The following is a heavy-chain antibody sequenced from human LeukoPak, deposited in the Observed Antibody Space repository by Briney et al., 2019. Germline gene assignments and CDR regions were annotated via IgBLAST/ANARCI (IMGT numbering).Heavy chain of an antibody. CDR3: AKDTGPLMITFGGVVISYFDY. D-gene: IGHD3-16*01. CDR1: GFIFSNYA. Sequence: GGSLRLSCAGSGFIFSNYAMSWVRQAPGKGLEWVSGIKGNGFDTYYADSVKGRFTVSRDNSKNTLSLHMNSLSAEDTAVYYCAKDTGPLMITFGGVVISYFDYWGQGALVTVSS. J-gene: IGHJ4*02. V-gene: IGHV3-23*01. CDR2: IKGNGFDT.